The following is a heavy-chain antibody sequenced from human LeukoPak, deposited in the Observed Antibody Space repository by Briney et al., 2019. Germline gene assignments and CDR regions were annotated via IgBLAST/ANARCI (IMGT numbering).Heavy chain of an antibody. CDR1: GFTVSSNY. Sequence: GGSLRLSCAASGFTVSSNYMSWVRQAPGKGLEWVSVIYSGGSTYYADSVKGRFTISRDNSKNTLYLQMNSLRAEDTAVYYCARDVGAVLGEVYFDYWGQGTLVTVSS. D-gene: IGHD3-16*01. V-gene: IGHV3-53*01. J-gene: IGHJ4*02. CDR3: ARDVGAVLGEVYFDY. CDR2: IYSGGST.